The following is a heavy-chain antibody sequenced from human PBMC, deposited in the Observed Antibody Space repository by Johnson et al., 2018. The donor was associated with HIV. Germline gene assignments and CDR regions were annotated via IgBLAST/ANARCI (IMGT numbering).Heavy chain of an antibody. CDR1: GFAVSKNY. V-gene: IGHV3-66*01. Sequence: VQLVESGGGVVQPGGSLRLSCAASGFAVSKNYLTWVRQAPGKGLEWVSIIYSGGNTYYADSVKGRFTISRDNSKNSLFLQMNSLRVEDTAVYYYARSGGYPNAFDMWGQGTLVTVPA. CDR2: IYSGGNT. J-gene: IGHJ3*02. CDR3: ARSGGYPNAFDM. D-gene: IGHD6-13*01.